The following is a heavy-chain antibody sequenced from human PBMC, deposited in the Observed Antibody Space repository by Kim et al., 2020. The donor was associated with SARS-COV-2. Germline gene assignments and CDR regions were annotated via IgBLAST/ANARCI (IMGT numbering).Heavy chain of an antibody. CDR3: ARDRSARGYSEYYFDY. Sequence: GGSLRLSCAASGFTFSDYYMSWIRQAPGKGLEWVSYISSSGSTIYYADSVKGRFTISRDNAKNSLYLQMNSLRAEDTAVYYCARDRSARGYSEYYFDYWGQGTLVTVSS. J-gene: IGHJ4*02. CDR1: GFTFSDYY. CDR2: ISSSGSTI. D-gene: IGHD5-18*01. V-gene: IGHV3-11*01.